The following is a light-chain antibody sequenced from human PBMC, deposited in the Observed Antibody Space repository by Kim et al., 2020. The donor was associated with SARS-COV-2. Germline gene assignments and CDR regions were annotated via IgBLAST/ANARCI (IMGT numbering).Light chain of an antibody. CDR3: QVWDSSSDNVV. V-gene: IGLV3-21*04. J-gene: IGLJ2*01. CDR2: SDS. CDR1: NIGSRG. Sequence: APGKTAKINCGGNNIGSRGVHWYQQKPGQAPVLVIYSDSDRPSGIPERFSGSNSGNTATLTISGVEAGDEADYYCQVWDSSSDNVVFGGGTKVTVL.